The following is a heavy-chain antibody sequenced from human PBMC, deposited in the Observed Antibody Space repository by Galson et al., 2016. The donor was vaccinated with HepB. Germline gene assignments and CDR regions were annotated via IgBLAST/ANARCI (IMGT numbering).Heavy chain of an antibody. Sequence: SLRLSCAASGFTFSSYGIHWVRQAPGKGLEWVAFISHDGGNKYYADSVKGRITISRDNSKNTLYLQMSSLRAEDTAVYYCAKERYIAVAGILHVDYWGQGTLVTVSS. CDR3: AKERYIAVAGILHVDY. D-gene: IGHD6-19*01. CDR2: ISHDGGNK. CDR1: GFTFSSYG. V-gene: IGHV3-30-3*01. J-gene: IGHJ4*02.